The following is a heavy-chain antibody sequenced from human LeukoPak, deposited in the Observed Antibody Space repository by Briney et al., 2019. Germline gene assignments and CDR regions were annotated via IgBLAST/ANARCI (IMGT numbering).Heavy chain of an antibody. Sequence: GGSLRLSCAASGFTVGSSYMSWVRQAPGKGLEWVSIIYGGGKTYYADSVKGRFTISRDNSKNTLHLQMNSLRAEDTAVYYCARDLDLGSSSWYWIYYYYGMDVWGQGTTVTVSS. V-gene: IGHV3-66*02. CDR2: IYGGGKT. J-gene: IGHJ6*02. D-gene: IGHD6-13*01. CDR3: ARDLDLGSSSWYWIYYYYGMDV. CDR1: GFTVGSSY.